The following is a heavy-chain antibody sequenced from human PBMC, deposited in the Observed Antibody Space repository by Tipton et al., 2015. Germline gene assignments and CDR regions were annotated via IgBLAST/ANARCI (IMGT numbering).Heavy chain of an antibody. CDR2: IYDSGST. Sequence: TLSLTCAVSGYSTSSGYHWGWIRQPPGKGLEWIGNIYDSGSTYYNPSLESRVTISVDTSKKQFSLKLTSVTAADTAVYYCACQDYDSLTRDYQTVDYWGQGTPVTVSS. CDR1: GYSTSSGYH. D-gene: IGHD3-9*01. V-gene: IGHV4-38-2*01. J-gene: IGHJ4*02. CDR3: ACQDYDSLTRDYQTVDY.